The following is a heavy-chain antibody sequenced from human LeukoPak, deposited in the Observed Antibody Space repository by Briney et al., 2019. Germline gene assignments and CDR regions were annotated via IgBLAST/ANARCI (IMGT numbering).Heavy chain of an antibody. V-gene: IGHV4-39*01. CDR3: ARHSRSGYIGYENAFDI. D-gene: IGHD5-12*01. CDR2: IYNSTNT. CDR1: GDSISCSSYC. Sequence: SETLSLTSTVYGDSISCSSYCWDWIRQPPGKGLEWIGNIYNSTNTHYNPSLKTRITMSVATSKNKFSLKLNSVNPADTSIYYCARHSRSGYIGYENAFDIWGQGTMVTVSS. J-gene: IGHJ3*02.